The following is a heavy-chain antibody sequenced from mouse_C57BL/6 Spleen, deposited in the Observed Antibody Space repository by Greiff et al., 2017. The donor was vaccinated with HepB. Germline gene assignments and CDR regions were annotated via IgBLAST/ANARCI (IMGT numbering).Heavy chain of an antibody. J-gene: IGHJ4*01. CDR2: INPSTGGT. CDR1: GYSFTGYY. D-gene: IGHD1-1*01. V-gene: IGHV1-42*01. CDR3: ARRVEAMDY. Sequence: EVQLQESGPELVKPGASVKISCKASGYSFTGYYMNWVKQSPEKSLEWIGEINPSTGGTTYNQKFKAKATLTVDKSSSTAYMQLKSLTSEDSAVYYCARRVEAMDYWGQGTSVTVSS.